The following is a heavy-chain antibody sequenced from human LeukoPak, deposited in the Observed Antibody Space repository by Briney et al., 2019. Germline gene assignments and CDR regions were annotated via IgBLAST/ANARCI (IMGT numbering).Heavy chain of an antibody. CDR3: ARDSGSSSWYLIDY. CDR2: INPNSGGT. J-gene: IGHJ4*02. Sequence: ASVKVSFKASGYTFTGYYMHWVRQAPGQGLEWMGWINPNSGGTNYAQKFQGRVTMTRDTSISTAYMELSRLRSDDTAVYYCARDSGSSSWYLIDYWGQGTLVTVSS. D-gene: IGHD6-13*01. V-gene: IGHV1-2*02. CDR1: GYTFTGYY.